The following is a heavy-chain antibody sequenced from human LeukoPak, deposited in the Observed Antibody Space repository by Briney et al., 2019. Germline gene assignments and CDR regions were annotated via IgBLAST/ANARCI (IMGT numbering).Heavy chain of an antibody. CDR3: ARGHWHYDSSGTDY. J-gene: IGHJ4*02. CDR1: GYTFTSYG. CDR2: ISAYNGNT. V-gene: IGHV1-18*01. Sequence: GASVKVSCKASGYTFTSYGISWVRQAPGQGLEWMGWISAYNGNTNYAQKLQGRVTMTTDTSASTAYMELRSLRSDDTAVYYCARGHWHYDSSGTDYWGQGTLVTVSS. D-gene: IGHD3-22*01.